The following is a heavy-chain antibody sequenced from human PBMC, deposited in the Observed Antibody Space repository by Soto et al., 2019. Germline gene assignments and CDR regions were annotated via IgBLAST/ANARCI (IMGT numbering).Heavy chain of an antibody. D-gene: IGHD3-22*01. CDR1: GYTFTSYY. J-gene: IGHJ4*02. Sequence: GASVKVSCKASGYTFTSYYMHWVRQAPGQGLEWMGIINPSGGSTSYALKFQGRVTMTRDTSTSTVYMELSSLRSEDTAVYYCARGPYYYDSSVGFDYWGQGTLVTVSS. CDR2: INPSGGST. CDR3: ARGPYYYDSSVGFDY. V-gene: IGHV1-46*01.